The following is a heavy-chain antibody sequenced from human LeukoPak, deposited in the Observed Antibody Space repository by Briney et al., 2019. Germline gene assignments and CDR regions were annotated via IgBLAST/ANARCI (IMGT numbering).Heavy chain of an antibody. V-gene: IGHV3-23*01. D-gene: IGHD5-18*01. CDR2: ISGSGGST. J-gene: IGHJ4*02. CDR1: GFTFSSYA. Sequence: PGGSLRLSCAASGFTFSSYAMSWVRQAPGKGLEWVSAISGSGGSTYYTDSVKGRFTISRDNSKNTLYLQMNSLRAEDTAVYYCAKDLSRGYSPHSFDYWGQGTLVTVSS. CDR3: AKDLSRGYSPHSFDY.